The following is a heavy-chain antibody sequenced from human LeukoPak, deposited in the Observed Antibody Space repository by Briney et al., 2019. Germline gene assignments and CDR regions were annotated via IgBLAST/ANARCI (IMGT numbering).Heavy chain of an antibody. D-gene: IGHD2-2*01. V-gene: IGHV1-2*06. CDR3: ARDYCSSTSCLFDY. J-gene: IGHJ4*02. Sequence: GASVKVSCKAAGYTFTAYNMHWVRQAPGQGLEWMGRINANSGDTNYAQKFQGRVTITRDTSISTAYMELSRLRSDDTAVYYCARDYCSSTSCLFDYWGQGTLVSVSS. CDR2: INANSGDT. CDR1: GYTFTAYN.